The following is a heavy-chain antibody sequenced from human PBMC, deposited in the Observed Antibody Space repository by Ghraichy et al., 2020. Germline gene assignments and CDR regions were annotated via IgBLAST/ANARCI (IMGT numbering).Heavy chain of an antibody. J-gene: IGHJ5*02. V-gene: IGHV3-7*04. CDR2: IDQDGSEI. D-gene: IGHD3-16*01. Sequence: GGSLRLSCTASEFTFRIFWMSWVRQAPGKGLEWVANIDQDGSEIYYEDSVAGRFTISRDNSKNSLFLQMNSLRAEDTAVYYCARGGQFLDLWGQGTLVTVSS. CDR3: ARGGQFLDL. CDR1: EFTFRIFW.